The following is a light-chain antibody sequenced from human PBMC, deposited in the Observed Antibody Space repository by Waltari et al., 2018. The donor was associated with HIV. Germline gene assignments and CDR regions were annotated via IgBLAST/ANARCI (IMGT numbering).Light chain of an antibody. CDR1: KLGDNF. V-gene: IGLV3-1*01. CDR3: QAWDNKTGV. J-gene: IGLJ1*01. CDR2: QDT. Sequence: SYDLIQPPSVSVSPGQTARITCPGDKLGDNFASWYQQRAGQSPVLVIYQDTKRPSGIPERFSGSNSGNTATLTINGTQPMDEADYYCQAWDNKTGVFGPGTKVTVV.